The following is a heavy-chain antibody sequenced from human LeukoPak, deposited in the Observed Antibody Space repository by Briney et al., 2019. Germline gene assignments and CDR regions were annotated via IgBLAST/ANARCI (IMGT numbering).Heavy chain of an antibody. D-gene: IGHD2-8*01. J-gene: IGHJ4*02. CDR2: VNPRSGDA. CDR1: GYAFISYN. V-gene: IGHV1-8*03. CDR3: ARGVPLGYCTYGVCYPPYYFDY. Sequence: ASVKVSCKASGYAFISYNINWLRQATGQGLEWMGWVNPRSGDAGYLQKFQGRLTITRDSSIDTAYMDLSGLSFEDTSVYYCARGVPLGYCTYGVCYPPYYFDYWGQGTLVTASS.